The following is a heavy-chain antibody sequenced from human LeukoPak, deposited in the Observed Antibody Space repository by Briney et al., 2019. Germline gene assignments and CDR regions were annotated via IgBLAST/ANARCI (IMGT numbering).Heavy chain of an antibody. CDR3: ARDRGGFDFDY. J-gene: IGHJ4*02. D-gene: IGHD1-26*01. CDR2: IYYSGST. Sequence: SETLSLTCTVSGGSISSYYWSWIRQPPGKGLEWIGYIYYSGSTNYNPSLKSRVTISVDTSKNQFSLKLSSVTAADTAVYYCARDRGGFDFDYWGQGTLVTVSS. V-gene: IGHV4-59*01. CDR1: GGSISSYY.